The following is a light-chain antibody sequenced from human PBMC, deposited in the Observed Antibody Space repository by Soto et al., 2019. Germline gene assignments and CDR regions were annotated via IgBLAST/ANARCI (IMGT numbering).Light chain of an antibody. CDR2: EDE. CDR1: NSNIGNNY. CDR3: ATWDSSLSAAI. V-gene: IGLV1-51*02. J-gene: IGLJ2*01. Sequence: QSVLTQPLSVSAAPGQKVAISCSGSNSNIGNNYVAWFQQLPGTAPKLLIYEDEKRFSGIPDRFSGSKSGSSATLGITGLQTGDEADYYCATWDSSLSAAIFGGGTKLTVL.